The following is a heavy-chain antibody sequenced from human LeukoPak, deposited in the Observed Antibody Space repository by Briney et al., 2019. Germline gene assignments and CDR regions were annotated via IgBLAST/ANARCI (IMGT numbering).Heavy chain of an antibody. CDR3: ARAQDYRGYSYGFDY. J-gene: IGHJ4*02. V-gene: IGHV1-69*13. CDR1: GGTFSSYA. D-gene: IGHD5-18*01. CDR2: IIPIFGTA. Sequence: SVNVSCKASGGTFSSYAISWVRQAPGQGLEWMGGIIPIFGTANYAQKFQGRVTITADESTSTAYMELSSLRSEDTAVYYCARAQDYRGYSYGFDYWGQGTLVTVSS.